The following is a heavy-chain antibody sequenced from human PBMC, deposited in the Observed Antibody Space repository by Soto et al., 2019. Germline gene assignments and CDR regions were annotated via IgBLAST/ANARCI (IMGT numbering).Heavy chain of an antibody. CDR1: GYTFTSYD. CDR3: ARGNPFNYAGFDV. J-gene: IGHJ6*02. Sequence: ASVKVSCKASGYTFTSYDINWLRQASGQGPEWMGWMNAKSGDTFFAQRFQGKFNMTWDTSLSTAYMEVGSLTSDDTAIYYCARGNPFNYAGFDVWGQGTTVTVSS. D-gene: IGHD3-16*01. CDR2: MNAKSGDT. V-gene: IGHV1-8*01.